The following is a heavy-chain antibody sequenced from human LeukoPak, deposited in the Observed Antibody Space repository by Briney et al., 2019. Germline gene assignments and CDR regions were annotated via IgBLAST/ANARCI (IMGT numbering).Heavy chain of an antibody. J-gene: IGHJ4*02. D-gene: IGHD3-10*01. V-gene: IGHV3-23*01. Sequence: GESLRLSCAASGFTFSSYAISWVRQAPGKGLEWVSAISGSGDSTYYADSVKGRFTISRDNSKNTLYLEMNSLRVEDTAVYYCAKGRYGSGSYSIDYWGQGTLVTVSS. CDR2: ISGSGDST. CDR1: GFTFSSYA. CDR3: AKGRYGSGSYSIDY.